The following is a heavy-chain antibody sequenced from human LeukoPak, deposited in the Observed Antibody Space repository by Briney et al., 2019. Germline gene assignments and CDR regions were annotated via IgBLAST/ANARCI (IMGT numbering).Heavy chain of an antibody. D-gene: IGHD3-10*02. J-gene: IGHJ6*04. CDR2: ISGSGGST. Sequence: GGSLRLSCAASGFTFSSYGMSWVRQAPGKGLEWVSGISGSGGSTYYADSVKGRFTISRDNSKNTLYLQMNSLRAEDTAVYYCAELGITMIGGVWGKGTTVTISS. CDR1: GFTFSSYG. V-gene: IGHV3-23*01. CDR3: AELGITMIGGV.